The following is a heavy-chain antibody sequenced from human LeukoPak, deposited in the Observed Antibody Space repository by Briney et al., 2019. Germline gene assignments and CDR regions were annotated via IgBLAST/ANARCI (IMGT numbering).Heavy chain of an antibody. Sequence: GESLKISCKGSGYSFTSYWIGWVRQMPGKGLEWMGIIYPGESDTRYSPSFQGQVTISADKSISTAYPQWSSLKASDTAMYYCARYTRIAAAGTRLDPYYFDYWGQGTLVTVSS. CDR1: GYSFTSYW. V-gene: IGHV5-51*01. J-gene: IGHJ4*02. D-gene: IGHD6-13*01. CDR2: IYPGESDT. CDR3: ARYTRIAAAGTRLDPYYFDY.